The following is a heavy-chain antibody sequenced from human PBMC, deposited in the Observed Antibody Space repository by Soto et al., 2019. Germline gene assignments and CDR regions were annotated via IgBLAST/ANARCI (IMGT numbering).Heavy chain of an antibody. CDR3: ARGPHRSGFYLFDY. CDR2: IIPIPGTI. D-gene: IGHD3-22*01. V-gene: IGHV1-69*01. J-gene: IGHJ4*01. Sequence: SVKVASTASGDPLINHAIIWGRQATGQGPEWMGGIIPIPGTINYAQKFQGRVTITADESMTTAYMELTSLRYEDTAVYYCARGPHRSGFYLFDYSGHRTLVTVSS. CDR1: GDPLINHA.